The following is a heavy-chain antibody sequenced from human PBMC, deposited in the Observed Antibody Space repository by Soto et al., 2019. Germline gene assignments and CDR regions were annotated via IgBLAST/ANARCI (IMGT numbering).Heavy chain of an antibody. V-gene: IGHV4-61*08. CDR3: AGDWEYCSSAVVFDL. Sequence: PSETLSLTCTVSGGSISSGVYYWSWIRQPPGKGLEWIGYIYYSGSTNYNPSLKSRVTISVDTSKNQFSLKLSSVTAAATAVYYGAGDWEYCSSAVVFDLWGQGTMVTVSS. CDR2: IYYSGST. J-gene: IGHJ3*01. CDR1: GGSISSGVYY. D-gene: IGHD6-6*01.